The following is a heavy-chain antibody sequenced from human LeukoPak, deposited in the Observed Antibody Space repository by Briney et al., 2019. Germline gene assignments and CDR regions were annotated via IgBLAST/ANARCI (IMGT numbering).Heavy chain of an antibody. Sequence: GGSLRLSCAASGFTYDNYAMSWVRQAPGKGLEWVSRVSGSGATTYYADSVKGRVTISRDNSKNTLHLQMSSLRADDTAIYYCAKDGGGWYTSGWYYFDYWGQGTVVTASS. CDR2: VSGSGATT. J-gene: IGHJ4*02. D-gene: IGHD6-19*01. V-gene: IGHV3-23*01. CDR1: GFTYDNYA. CDR3: AKDGGGWYTSGWYYFDY.